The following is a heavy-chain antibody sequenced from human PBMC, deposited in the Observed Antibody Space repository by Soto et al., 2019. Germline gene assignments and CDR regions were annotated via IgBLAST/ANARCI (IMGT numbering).Heavy chain of an antibody. Sequence: QLVQSGTEVKKPGASVKVSCKTSGYSFTNYGISWVRQAPGQGLEWLGWISVYNDKVRTDFAQNRQDRVTLTADTSTTTAYMELRSLISDDTAMYYCARATAVWQSVTALDYWGQGTLVTVSS. CDR2: ISVYNDKVRT. D-gene: IGHD2-21*02. J-gene: IGHJ4*02. CDR3: ARATAVWQSVTALDY. CDR1: GYSFTNYG. V-gene: IGHV1-18*01.